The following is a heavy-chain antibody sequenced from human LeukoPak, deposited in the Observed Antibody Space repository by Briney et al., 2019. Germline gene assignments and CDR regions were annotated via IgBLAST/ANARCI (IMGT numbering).Heavy chain of an antibody. J-gene: IGHJ6*02. V-gene: IGHV1-2*02. CDR2: VNPNRGDT. D-gene: IGHD3-3*01. Sequence: GASVKVSCKASGYTFAGYYIHWVRQAPGQGLEWMGWVNPNRGDTNYAQKLQGRVTMTREPSIRTVYMELSRLRSDDPAVYFCARGDYDFWSGPPHRLDVWGQGTTVTVSS. CDR1: GYTFAGYY. CDR3: ARGDYDFWSGPPHRLDV.